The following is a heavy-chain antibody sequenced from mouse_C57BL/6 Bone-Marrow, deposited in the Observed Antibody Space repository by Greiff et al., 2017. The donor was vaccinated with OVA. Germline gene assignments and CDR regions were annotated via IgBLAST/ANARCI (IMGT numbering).Heavy chain of an antibody. CDR3: ARQGEKLPFDY. CDR1: GFTFSDYY. D-gene: IGHD2-1*01. CDR2: ISNGGGST. Sequence: EVHLVESGGGLVQPGGSLKLSCAASGFTFSDYYMYWVRQTPEKRLEWVAYISNGGGSTYYPDTVKGRFTISRDNAKNTLYLQMSRLKSEDTAMYYCARQGEKLPFDYWGQGTTLTVSS. J-gene: IGHJ2*01. V-gene: IGHV5-12*01.